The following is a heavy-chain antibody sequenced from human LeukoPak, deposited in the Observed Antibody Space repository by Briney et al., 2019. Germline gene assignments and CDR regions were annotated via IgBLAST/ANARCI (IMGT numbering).Heavy chain of an antibody. J-gene: IGHJ4*02. CDR2: ISGSGGST. CDR3: AKGHREGSGGSCPVDY. D-gene: IGHD2-15*01. CDR1: GFTFSSYA. Sequence: GGSLRLSCAASGFTFSSYAMSWVRQAPGKGLEWVSAISGSGGSTYYAGSVKGRFTISRDNSKNTLYLQMNSLRAEDTAVYYCAKGHREGSGGSCPVDYWGQGTLVTVSS. V-gene: IGHV3-23*01.